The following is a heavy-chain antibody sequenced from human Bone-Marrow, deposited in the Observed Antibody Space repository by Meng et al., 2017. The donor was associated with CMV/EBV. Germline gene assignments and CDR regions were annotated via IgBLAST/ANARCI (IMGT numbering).Heavy chain of an antibody. CDR3: ARDAQHYDFWSGYVYYYGMDV. D-gene: IGHD3-3*01. CDR2: STAGNGNT. CDR1: GYTFTNYP. Sequence: ASVKVSCKASGYTFTNYPMHWVRQAPGQRLAWMGWSTAGNGNTGYAQKFQGRVTITRNTSISTAYMELSSLRAEDTAVYYCARDAQHYDFWSGYVYYYGMDVWGQGTTVTVSS. V-gene: IGHV1-3*01. J-gene: IGHJ6*02.